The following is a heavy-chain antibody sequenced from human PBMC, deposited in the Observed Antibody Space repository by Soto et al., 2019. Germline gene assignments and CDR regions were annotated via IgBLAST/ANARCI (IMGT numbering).Heavy chain of an antibody. CDR3: ARLLYYYDSSGYYYWFDP. CDR1: GGSISSSNW. J-gene: IGHJ5*02. V-gene: IGHV4-4*02. D-gene: IGHD3-22*01. Sequence: SETLSLTCALSGGSISSSNWWSWVRQPPGKGLEWIGEIYHSGSTNYNPSLKSRVTISVDKSKNQFSLKLSSVTAADTAVYYCARLLYYYDSSGYYYWFDPWGQGTLVTVSS. CDR2: IYHSGST.